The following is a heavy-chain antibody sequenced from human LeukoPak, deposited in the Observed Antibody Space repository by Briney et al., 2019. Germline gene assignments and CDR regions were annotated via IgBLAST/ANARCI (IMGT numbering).Heavy chain of an antibody. Sequence: GGSLRLSCAASGFIFDDYGISWVRQIPGKGLEWVSGINWKGDDTAYVDSVRGRFTISRDNARNSVSVQMNSLRAEDTALYYCVRGGVSAHFYYWGQGALVTVAS. CDR3: VRGGVSAHFYY. V-gene: IGHV3-20*04. D-gene: IGHD2-8*01. J-gene: IGHJ4*02. CDR1: GFIFDDYG. CDR2: INWKGDDT.